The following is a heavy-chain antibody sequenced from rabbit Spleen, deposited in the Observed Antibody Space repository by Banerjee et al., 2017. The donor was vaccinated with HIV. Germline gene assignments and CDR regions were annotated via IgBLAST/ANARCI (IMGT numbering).Heavy chain of an antibody. CDR1: GFSFSNKAV. J-gene: IGHJ4*01. D-gene: IGHD3-1*01. CDR3: GRSSDAGYAAYGYGFNL. CDR2: INAVTGKA. V-gene: IGHV1S45*01. Sequence: QEQLVEYGGDLVQPEGSLKLSCTASGFSFSNKAVMCWVRQAPGKGLEWIACINAVTGKAVYASWAKGRFTFSKTSSTTVTLQLTSLTAADTATYFCGRSSDAGYAAYGYGFNLWGPGTLVTVS.